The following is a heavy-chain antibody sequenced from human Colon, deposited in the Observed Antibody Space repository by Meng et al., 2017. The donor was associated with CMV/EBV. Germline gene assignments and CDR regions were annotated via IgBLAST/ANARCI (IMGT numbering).Heavy chain of an antibody. D-gene: IGHD2-2*02. CDR1: GYTFTSYG. V-gene: IGHV1-18*01. CDR2: ISAYNGNT. CDR3: AREVWDDCSSTSCYILGGY. J-gene: IGHJ4*02. Sequence: ASVKVSCKASGYTFTSYGISWVRQAPGQGLEWMGWISAYNGNTNYAQKLQGRVTMTTDTSTSTAYMELRSLRSDDTAVYYCAREVWDDCSSTSCYILGGYWGQGTLVTVSS.